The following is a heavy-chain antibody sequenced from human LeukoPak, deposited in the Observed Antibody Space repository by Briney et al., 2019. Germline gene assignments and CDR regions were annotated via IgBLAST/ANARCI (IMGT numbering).Heavy chain of an antibody. CDR1: GGTFSSYT. CDR2: IIPILGIA. J-gene: IGHJ4*02. V-gene: IGHV1-69*16. D-gene: IGHD3-22*01. Sequence: SVKVSCKASGGTFSSYTISWVRQAPGQGLEWMGGIIPILGIANYAQKFQGRVTITTDESTSTAYMELSSLRSEDTAVYYCAGDSRYYYDSSGYYYKSSFYFDYWGQGTLVTVSS. CDR3: AGDSRYYYDSSGYYYKSSFYFDY.